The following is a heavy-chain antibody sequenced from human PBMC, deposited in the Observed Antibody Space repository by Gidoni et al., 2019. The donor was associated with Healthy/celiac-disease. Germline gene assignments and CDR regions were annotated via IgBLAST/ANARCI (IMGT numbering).Heavy chain of an antibody. CDR2: IYYCGST. V-gene: IGHV4-59*01. CDR1: GGSISSYY. Sequence: QVQLQESGPGLVKPSETLSLTCTVSGGSISSYYWSWIRQPPGKGLEWIGYIYYCGSTNYNPSLKSRVPISVDTSKNQFSQKLSSVTAAETAVYYCARVREDSSPLVRWFDPWGQGTLVTVSS. J-gene: IGHJ5*02. CDR3: ARVREDSSPLVRWFDP. D-gene: IGHD5-18*01.